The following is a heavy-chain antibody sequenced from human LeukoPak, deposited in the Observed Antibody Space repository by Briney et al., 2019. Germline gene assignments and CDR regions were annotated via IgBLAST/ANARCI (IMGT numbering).Heavy chain of an antibody. V-gene: IGHV3-13*01. CDR3: ARATFCSSTSCYGPPDY. Sequence: GGSLRLSCAASGFTFSTYDMHWVRQVPGKGLEWVSAIGTAGDTYYPGSVKGRFTISRENAKNSLYLQMNSLRAGDTAVYYCARATFCSSTSCYGPPDYWGQGTLVTVSS. CDR1: GFTFSTYD. CDR2: IGTAGDT. D-gene: IGHD2-2*01. J-gene: IGHJ4*02.